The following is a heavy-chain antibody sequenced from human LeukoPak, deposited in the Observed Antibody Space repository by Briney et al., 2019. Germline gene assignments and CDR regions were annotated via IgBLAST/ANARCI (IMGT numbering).Heavy chain of an antibody. Sequence: QPGRSLRLSCAASGFTFSNYGMHWVRQAPGKGLEWAAVVANDGRDKRYADSVKGRFTISRDNSKNTVYLQMNSLRAEDTAVCYCAKDLNVAAAGYYFDYWGQGTLVTVSS. CDR3: AKDLNVAAAGYYFDY. D-gene: IGHD6-13*01. CDR2: VANDGRDK. CDR1: GFTFSNYG. V-gene: IGHV3-30*18. J-gene: IGHJ4*02.